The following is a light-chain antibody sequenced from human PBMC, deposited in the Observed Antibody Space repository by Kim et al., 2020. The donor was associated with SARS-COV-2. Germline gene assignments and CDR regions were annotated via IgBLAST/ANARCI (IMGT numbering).Light chain of an antibody. CDR1: QGVSNY. CDR2: AAS. Sequence: ASVGDRVTITCRASQGVSNYLAWYQQKPGKVPRLLIYAASTLQSGVPSRFSGSGSGTDFTLTISSLQPEDVATYYCQKYNSAPRTFGQGTKVDIK. CDR3: QKYNSAPRT. V-gene: IGKV1-27*01. J-gene: IGKJ1*01.